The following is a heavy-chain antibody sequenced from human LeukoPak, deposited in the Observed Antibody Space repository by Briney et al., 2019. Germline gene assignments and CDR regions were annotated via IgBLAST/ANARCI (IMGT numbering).Heavy chain of an antibody. V-gene: IGHV1-2*02. CDR3: AGYNWNDEGPFDY. D-gene: IGHD1-1*01. Sequence: ASVKVSCKASGYTFTDYYMHWVRQAPGQGLEWMGWINPKSGGTNYAQKYQGRVTMTRDTSIATAYMELSRLRSDDTAVYYCAGYNWNDEGPFDYWGQGTLVTVSS. J-gene: IGHJ4*02. CDR1: GYTFTDYY. CDR2: INPKSGGT.